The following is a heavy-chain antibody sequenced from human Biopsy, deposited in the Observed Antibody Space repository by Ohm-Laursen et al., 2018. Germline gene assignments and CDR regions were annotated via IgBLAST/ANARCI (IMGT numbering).Heavy chain of an antibody. J-gene: IGHJ3*01. CDR2: IYYSGNT. D-gene: IGHD1-26*01. V-gene: IGHV4-59*07. CDR3: ARVRVWADSEGAFDP. Sequence: SDTLSLTCIVSGGSINNFYWSWIRQPPGKGLEWIGIIYYSGNTKYNPSLKSRVTISVDTFRNQFSLKLISVTAADTAVYYCARVRVWADSEGAFDPWGQGTMVTVSS. CDR1: GGSINNFY.